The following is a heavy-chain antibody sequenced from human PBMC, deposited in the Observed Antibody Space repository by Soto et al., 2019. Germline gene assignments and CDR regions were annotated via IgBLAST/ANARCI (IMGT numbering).Heavy chain of an antibody. CDR1: GFTFSSYA. CDR2: ISGSGGST. D-gene: IGHD2-2*01. Sequence: GGSLRLSCAPSGFTFSSYAMSWVRQAPGKGLEWVSAISGSGGSTYYADSVKGRFTISRDNSKNTLYLQMNSLRAEDTAVYYCAKAGYCSSTSCYPGQTGDYYYYGMDVWGQGTTVTVSS. V-gene: IGHV3-23*01. J-gene: IGHJ6*02. CDR3: AKAGYCSSTSCYPGQTGDYYYYGMDV.